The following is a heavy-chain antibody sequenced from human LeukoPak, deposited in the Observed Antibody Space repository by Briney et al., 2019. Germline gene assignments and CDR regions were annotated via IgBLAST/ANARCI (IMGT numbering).Heavy chain of an antibody. V-gene: IGHV1-69*04. J-gene: IGHJ4*02. CDR1: GGTFSSYA. CDR3: ARFSSNDYGDRGDY. D-gene: IGHD4-17*01. CDR2: IIPILGIA. Sequence: GASVKVSCKASGGTFSSYAISWVRQAPGQGLEWMGRIIPILGIANYAQKFQGRVTITADKSTSTAYMELSSLRSEDTAVYYCARFSSNDYGDRGDYWGQGTLVTVSS.